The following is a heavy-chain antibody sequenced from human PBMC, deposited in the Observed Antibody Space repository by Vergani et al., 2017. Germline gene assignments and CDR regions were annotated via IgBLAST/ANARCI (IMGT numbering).Heavy chain of an antibody. J-gene: IGHJ6*03. CDR3: ARVHVDYGETPLREPEDYYDYMDV. CDR1: GGSISSGDYY. Sequence: QVQLQESGPGLVKPSETLSLTCTVSGGSISSGDYYWSWIRQPPGKGLEWIGYIYYSGSTYYNPSLTSRVTISVDTSKNQFSLKLSSVTAADTAVYYCARVHVDYGETPLREPEDYYDYMDVWGKGTTVTVSS. CDR2: IYYSGST. D-gene: IGHD4-17*01. V-gene: IGHV4-30-4*02.